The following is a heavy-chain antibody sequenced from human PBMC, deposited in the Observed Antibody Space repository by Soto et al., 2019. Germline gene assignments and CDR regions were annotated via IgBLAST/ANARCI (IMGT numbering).Heavy chain of an antibody. J-gene: IGHJ4*02. CDR3: ARMYDILTGYPNYFDY. CDR1: GFTFSSYW. D-gene: IGHD3-9*01. V-gene: IGHV3-7*03. Sequence: GSLRLSCAASGFTFSSYWMSWVRQAPGKGLEWVANIKQDGSEKYYVDSVKGRFTISRDNAKNSLYLQMNSLRAEDTAVYYCARMYDILTGYPNYFDYWGQGTLVTVSS. CDR2: IKQDGSEK.